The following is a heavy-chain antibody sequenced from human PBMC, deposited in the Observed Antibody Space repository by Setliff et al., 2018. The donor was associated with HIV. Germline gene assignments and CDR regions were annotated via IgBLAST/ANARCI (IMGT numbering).Heavy chain of an antibody. J-gene: IGHJ3*02. V-gene: IGHV4-39*01. CDR2: IYYSGST. CDR1: GGSISSSSYY. D-gene: IGHD3-22*01. CDR3: ARGRGITMIVVVILDAFDI. Sequence: PSETLSLTCTVSGGSISSSSYYWGWIRQPPGKGLEWIGSIYYSGSTYYNPSLKSRVTISVDTSKNQFSLKLSSVTAADTAVYYCARGRGITMIVVVILDAFDIWGQGTMVTVSS.